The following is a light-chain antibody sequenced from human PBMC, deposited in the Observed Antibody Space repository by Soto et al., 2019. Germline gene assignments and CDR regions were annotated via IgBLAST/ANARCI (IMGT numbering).Light chain of an antibody. Sequence: QSVLAQSPSVSAAPGQTVTISCSGSSSNIPYQFVSWYQQFPGIAPTLLIYDNTRRPSGVPDRFSATKSGPSATLDIAGLQTADEAVYYCASWDTNLDGFVFGPGTKLTVL. CDR3: ASWDTNLDGFV. V-gene: IGLV1-51*01. CDR1: SSNIPYQF. J-gene: IGLJ1*01. CDR2: DNT.